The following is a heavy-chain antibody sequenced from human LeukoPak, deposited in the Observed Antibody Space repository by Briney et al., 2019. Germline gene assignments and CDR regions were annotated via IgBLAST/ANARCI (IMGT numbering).Heavy chain of an antibody. CDR3: ARPNLRGNAFDI. CDR1: GLAFSDSL. CDR2: ISSRGSPT. J-gene: IGHJ3*02. D-gene: IGHD3-16*01. V-gene: IGHV3-11*01. Sequence: GGSLRLSCAASGLAFSDSLMSWIRQAPGKGLGWLSFISSRGSPTVYADSVKGRFTISRDNAKNSLYLQMNSLRVEDTAVYYCARPNLRGNAFDIWGQGTTVTVSS.